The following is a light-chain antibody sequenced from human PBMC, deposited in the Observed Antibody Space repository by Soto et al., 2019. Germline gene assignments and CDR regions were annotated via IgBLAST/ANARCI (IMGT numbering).Light chain of an antibody. CDR1: SSNIGFNY. J-gene: IGLJ2*01. Sequence: QSVLTQPPSASGTPGQRVIISCSGSSSNIGFNYVYWYQQLPGTAPKLLIYRNNERPSGVPDRFSGSKGGTSASLAISGLRSDDEADYYCAAWDDSLSGWVFGGGTKLTVL. CDR2: RNN. CDR3: AAWDDSLSGWV. V-gene: IGLV1-47*01.